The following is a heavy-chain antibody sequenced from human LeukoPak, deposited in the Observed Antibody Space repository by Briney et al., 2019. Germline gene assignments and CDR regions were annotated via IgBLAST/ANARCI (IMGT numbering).Heavy chain of an antibody. CDR1: GYRFSNYW. D-gene: IGHD3-10*01. CDR2: IYPGDSDT. CDR3: AGDGSGTYYNK. V-gene: IGHV5-51*01. Sequence: GESLKISCKDSGYRFSNYWIGWVRQMPGKGLEWMGIIYPGDSDTRYSPSFQGQVTISVDKSISTAYLQWHSLKASDTAIYYCAGDGSGTYYNKWGQGTLVTVSS. J-gene: IGHJ4*02.